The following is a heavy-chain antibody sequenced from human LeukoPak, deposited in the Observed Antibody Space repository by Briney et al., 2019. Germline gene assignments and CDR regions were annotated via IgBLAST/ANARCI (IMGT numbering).Heavy chain of an antibody. CDR3: ARLRLGGPDCSSTSCPDAFDN. J-gene: IGHJ3*02. V-gene: IGHV5-51*01. Sequence: GESLKISCKGSGYSFTSYWIGWVRQMPGKGLEWMGIIYPGDSDTRYSPSFQGQVTISADKSISTAYLQWSSLKASDTAMYYCARLRLGGPDCSSTSCPDAFDNWGQGTMVTVSS. CDR2: IYPGDSDT. D-gene: IGHD2-2*01. CDR1: GYSFTSYW.